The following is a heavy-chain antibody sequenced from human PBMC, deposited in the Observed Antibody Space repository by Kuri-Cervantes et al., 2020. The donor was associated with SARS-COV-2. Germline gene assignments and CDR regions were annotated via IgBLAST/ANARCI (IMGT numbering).Heavy chain of an antibody. D-gene: IGHD7-27*01. CDR2: INDRGVGT. V-gene: IGHV3-23*01. Sequence: GESLKISCAASGFTFSNYAMNWVRQAPGKGLEWVSVINDRGVGTYYADSVKGRFTISRDDSKNTVYLQMSSLRAEDTAVYYCARDLRLGKSLDYWGQGTLVTVSS. CDR1: GFTFSNYA. CDR3: ARDLRLGKSLDY. J-gene: IGHJ4*02.